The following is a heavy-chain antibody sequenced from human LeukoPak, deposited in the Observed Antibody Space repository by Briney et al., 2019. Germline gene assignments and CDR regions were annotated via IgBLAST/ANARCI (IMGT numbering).Heavy chain of an antibody. Sequence: ASVKVSCKASGYTFTGQFMHWVRQAPGQGLEWMGWMNPNTGDTNSAEIFQGRLAMTRDTTISTAYMELSRLTSDDTAVYYCASYPRYMSSPPFDYWGQRTLVTVSS. CDR2: MNPNTGDT. J-gene: IGHJ4*02. V-gene: IGHV1-2*02. CDR3: ASYPRYMSSPPFDY. CDR1: GYTFTGQF. D-gene: IGHD5-12*01.